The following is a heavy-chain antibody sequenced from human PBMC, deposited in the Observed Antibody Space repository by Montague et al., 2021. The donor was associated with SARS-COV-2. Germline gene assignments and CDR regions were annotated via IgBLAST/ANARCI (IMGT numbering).Heavy chain of an antibody. V-gene: IGHV4-59*08. CDR1: GDSITDDD. J-gene: IGHJ6*02. Sequence: SETLSLTCTVSGDSITDDDWSWIRQPPGKGLEWIVNIFKNGKPAYNPSLRSRVITSVAPSKSQFSLKVTSVTAADTAVYYCARYYERSLDVWGQGTTVTVSS. D-gene: IGHD3-22*01. CDR2: IFKNGKP. CDR3: ARYYERSLDV.